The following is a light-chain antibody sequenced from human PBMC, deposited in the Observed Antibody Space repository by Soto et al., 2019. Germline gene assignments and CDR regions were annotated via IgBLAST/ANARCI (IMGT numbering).Light chain of an antibody. CDR2: DND. Sequence: QSALTQPPSVSAAPGQKVTISCSGSSSNIGNNYVSWYQQLPRTAPKLLIYDNDKRPSGIPDRFSGSKSGTSATLGITGLQTGDEADYYCETWDSSLSAGVFGGGTQLTVL. CDR3: ETWDSSLSAGV. J-gene: IGLJ2*01. V-gene: IGLV1-51*01. CDR1: SSNIGNNY.